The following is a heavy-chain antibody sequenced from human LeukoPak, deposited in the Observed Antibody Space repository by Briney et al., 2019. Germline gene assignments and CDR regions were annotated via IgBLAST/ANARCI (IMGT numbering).Heavy chain of an antibody. Sequence: SETLSLTCTVPGGSISSSSYYWGCIRQPPGKGLECIGSIYYSGSTYYNPSLKSRVTISVDTSKNQFSLKLSSVTAADTAVYYCARDIDLIVGATRDYGTDVWGQGTTVTVSS. D-gene: IGHD1-26*01. CDR1: GGSISSSSYY. CDR3: ARDIDLIVGATRDYGTDV. CDR2: IYYSGST. V-gene: IGHV4-39*07. J-gene: IGHJ6*02.